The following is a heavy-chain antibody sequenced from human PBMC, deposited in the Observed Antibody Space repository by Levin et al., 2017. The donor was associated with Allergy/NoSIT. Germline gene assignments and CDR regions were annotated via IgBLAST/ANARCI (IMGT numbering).Heavy chain of an antibody. CDR1: GYNFRDYW. V-gene: IGHV5-51*01. J-gene: IGHJ6*02. Sequence: GESLKISCKGSGYNFRDYWIGWVRQMPGKGLEWMGIIYPGDSDTRYSPSLQGQVTMSADTSISTAYLQWRSLKASDSATYYCARQDLGYCSGGSCVGYYAMDVWGQGTTVTVSS. D-gene: IGHD2-15*01. CDR3: ARQDLGYCSGGSCVGYYAMDV. CDR2: IYPGDSDT.